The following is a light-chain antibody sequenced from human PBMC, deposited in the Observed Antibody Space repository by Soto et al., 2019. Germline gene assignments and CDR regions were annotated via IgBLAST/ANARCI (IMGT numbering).Light chain of an antibody. J-gene: IGKJ2*01. CDR2: AAS. V-gene: IGKV1-9*01. CDR1: QGIASY. CDR3: QHLHTYPYT. Sequence: IQLTQSPSSLSASVGDRVTITCRASQGIASYLAWHQQKPGKAPKLLIYAASTLQTGVPSRFSGSGSGTDFTLTIGSLQPEDFATYYCQHLHTYPYTFGQGTKLEIK.